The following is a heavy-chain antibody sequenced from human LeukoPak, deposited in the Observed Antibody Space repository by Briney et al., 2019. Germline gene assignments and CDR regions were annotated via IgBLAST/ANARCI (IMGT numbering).Heavy chain of an antibody. CDR2: IFHNGNT. Sequence: SETLSLTCTVSGGSISSSSYYWGWIRQPPGKGLEWIGTIFHNGNTYYNPSLKSRVTISVDTSKNQFSLKLSSVTAADTAVYYCANLGGSAYYDFRAFDIWGQGTTVTVSS. J-gene: IGHJ3*02. CDR3: ANLGGSAYYDFRAFDI. D-gene: IGHD3-3*01. CDR1: GGSISSSSYY. V-gene: IGHV4-39*01.